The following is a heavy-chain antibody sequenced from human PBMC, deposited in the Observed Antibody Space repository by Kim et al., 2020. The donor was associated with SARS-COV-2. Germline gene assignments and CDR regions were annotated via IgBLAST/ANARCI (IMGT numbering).Heavy chain of an antibody. CDR1: GFTFSSYA. CDR3: ARELIAVASYYYYGMDV. V-gene: IGHV3-30*04. CDR2: ISYDGSNK. Sequence: GGSLRLSCAASGFTFSSYAMHWVRQAPGKGLEWVAVISYDGSNKYYADSVKGRFTISRDNSKNTLYLQMNSLRAEDTAVYYCARELIAVASYYYYGMDVWGQGTTVTVSS. J-gene: IGHJ6*02. D-gene: IGHD6-19*01.